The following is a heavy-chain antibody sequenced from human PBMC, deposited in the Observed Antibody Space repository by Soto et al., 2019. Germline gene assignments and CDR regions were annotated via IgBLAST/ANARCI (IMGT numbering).Heavy chain of an antibody. J-gene: IGHJ4*02. Sequence: TLSLTCTVSGYSVSSGSYYWSWVRQPPGKGLEWIGYIYYSGSTNYNPSLKSRVTISVDTSKNQFSLKLRSVTAADTAVYYCARGAPGGGYLYYFDYWGQGTLVTVSS. CDR2: IYYSGST. V-gene: IGHV4-61*01. CDR3: ARGAPGGGYLYYFDY. CDR1: GYSVSSGSYY. D-gene: IGHD2-15*01.